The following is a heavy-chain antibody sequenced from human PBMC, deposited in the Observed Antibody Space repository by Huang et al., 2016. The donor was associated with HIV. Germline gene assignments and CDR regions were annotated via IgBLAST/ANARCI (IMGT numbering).Heavy chain of an antibody. J-gene: IGHJ5*02. CDR1: GGSLSGYY. Sequence: QVHLQQWGAGLLKSAESLSLTCAVYGGSLSGYYWSWLRQTPGKGLEWIGEINHLGSPKYNPSLKRRVSISMDGSKKQFSLKLRSISDADTAVYFCARDATKNPRGWFDPWGQGTLVTVSS. D-gene: IGHD3-10*01. V-gene: IGHV4-34*02. CDR3: ARDATKNPRGWFDP. CDR2: INHLGSP.